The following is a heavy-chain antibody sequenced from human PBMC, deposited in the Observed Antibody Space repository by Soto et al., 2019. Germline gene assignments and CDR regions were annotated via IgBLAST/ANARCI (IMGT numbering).Heavy chain of an antibody. CDR2: IIPIFGTA. J-gene: IGHJ4*02. CDR1: GETNSSYA. D-gene: IGHD6-13*01. CDR3: ARGNGYSSSWYGLDY. V-gene: IGHV1-69*01. Sequence: GSPVKGSCKTSGETNSSYASSWGRQDPEQGLEWMGGIIPIFGTANYAQKFQGRVTITADESTSTAYMELSSLRSEDTAVYYCARGNGYSSSWYGLDYWVQGTLVTVSS.